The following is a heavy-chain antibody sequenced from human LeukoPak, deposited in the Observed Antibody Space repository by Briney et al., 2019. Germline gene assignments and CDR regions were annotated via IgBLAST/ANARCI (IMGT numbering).Heavy chain of an antibody. V-gene: IGHV4-4*09. J-gene: IGHJ4*02. CDR3: ASADIVVVPAAWLY. D-gene: IGHD2-2*01. CDR1: GGSISSYY. Sequence: PSETLSLTCTVSGGSISSYYWSWIRQPPGKGLEWIGYIYTSGSTNYNPSLKSRVTISVDTSENQFSLKLSSVTAADTAVYYCASADIVVVPAAWLYWGQGTLVTVSS. CDR2: IYTSGST.